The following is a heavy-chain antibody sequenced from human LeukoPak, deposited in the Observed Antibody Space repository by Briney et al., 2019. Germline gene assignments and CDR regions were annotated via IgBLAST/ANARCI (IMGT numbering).Heavy chain of an antibody. D-gene: IGHD5-24*01. CDR2: IYSGGST. V-gene: IGHV3-53*01. Sequence: PGGSLRLSCVVSGFTVSSNYMTWVRQAPGKGLEWVSIIYSGGSTYYADSVKGRFTISRDNSENTLYLQMNSLRAEDTAVYYCARDQPSGWLQLGGRAFDIWGQGTMVTVSS. CDR3: ARDQPSGWLQLGGRAFDI. CDR1: GFTVSSNY. J-gene: IGHJ3*02.